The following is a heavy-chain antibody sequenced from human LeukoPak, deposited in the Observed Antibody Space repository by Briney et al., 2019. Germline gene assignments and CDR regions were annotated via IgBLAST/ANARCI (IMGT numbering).Heavy chain of an antibody. CDR3: AKGASYYDFWSGALPIYYFDY. CDR1: GFTFSSYA. Sequence: GGSLRLSCAASGFTFSSYAMSWVRQAPGKGLEWVSAISGSGGSTYYADSVKGRFTTSRDNSKNTLYLQMNSLRAEDTAVYYCAKGASYYDFWSGALPIYYFDYWGQGTLATVSS. CDR2: ISGSGGST. J-gene: IGHJ4*02. D-gene: IGHD3-3*01. V-gene: IGHV3-23*01.